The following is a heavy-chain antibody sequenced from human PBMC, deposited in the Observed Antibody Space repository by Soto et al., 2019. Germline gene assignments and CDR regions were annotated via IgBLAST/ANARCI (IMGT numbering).Heavy chain of an antibody. J-gene: IGHJ5*02. CDR2: IYYSGST. CDR1: GGSISSGGYY. Sequence: PSETLSLTCTVSGGSISSGGYYWSWIRQHPGKGLEWIGYIYYSGSTYYNPSLKSRVTISVDTSKNQFSLKLSSVTAADTAVYYCARHGFGGLSGGEWFDPWGQGTLVTVSS. D-gene: IGHD3-10*01. V-gene: IGHV4-31*03. CDR3: ARHGFGGLSGGEWFDP.